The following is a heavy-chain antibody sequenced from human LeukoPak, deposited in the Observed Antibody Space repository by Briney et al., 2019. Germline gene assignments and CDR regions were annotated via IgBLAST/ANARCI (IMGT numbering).Heavy chain of an antibody. V-gene: IGHV2-70*11. CDR3: ARTQDLYDSSGYYDY. Sequence: SGPALVKPTQTLTLTCTFSGFSLNTREMCVSWLRQPPGKPLEWLARIDWDDDEYFTTSLQTGLSISKDTSKNQVVLTMPKMDPVDTATYYCARTQDLYDSSGYYDYWGQGILVTVCS. J-gene: IGHJ4*02. D-gene: IGHD3-22*01. CDR2: IDWDDDE. CDR1: GFSLNTREMC.